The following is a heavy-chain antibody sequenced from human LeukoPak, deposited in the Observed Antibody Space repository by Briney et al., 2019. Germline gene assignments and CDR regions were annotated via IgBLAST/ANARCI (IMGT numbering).Heavy chain of an antibody. CDR3: ARRPAITGAPFDY. J-gene: IGHJ4*02. CDR1: GYSFSNYW. Sequence: GESLKISCRASGYSFSNYWIAWVRQMPGKGLEWMGIIYPDDSDTKYSPSFEGQVTFSSDKSISTAYLQWSSLKASDTAIYYCARRPAITGAPFDYWGQGTLVTVSS. CDR2: IYPDDSDT. D-gene: IGHD1-14*01. V-gene: IGHV5-51*01.